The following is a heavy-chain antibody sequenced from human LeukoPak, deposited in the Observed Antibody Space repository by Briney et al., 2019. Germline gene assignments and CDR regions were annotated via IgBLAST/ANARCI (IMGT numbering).Heavy chain of an antibody. D-gene: IGHD3-9*01. V-gene: IGHV3-48*02. CDR2: ISSSSSTI. Sequence: GGSLRLSCSASGFTFSSYSMNWVRQAPGKGLEWVSYISSSSSTIYYADSVKGRFTISRDNAKNSLYLQMNSLRDEDTAVYYCARDREGDILTGYHNWFDPWGQGTLVTVSS. J-gene: IGHJ5*02. CDR3: ARDREGDILTGYHNWFDP. CDR1: GFTFSSYS.